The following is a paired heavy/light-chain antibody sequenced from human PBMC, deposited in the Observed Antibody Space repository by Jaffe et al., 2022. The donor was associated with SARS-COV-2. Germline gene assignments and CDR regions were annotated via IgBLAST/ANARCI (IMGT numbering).Light chain of an antibody. CDR1: SLRRYH. V-gene: IGLV3-19*01. CDR3: DSRDSSGNHLV. CDR2: EKN. Sequence: SSELTQDPAVSVALGQTVRITCQGDSLRRYHANWYQQKPGQAPLLVIYEKNNRPSGIPDRFSGSSSGNTASLTITGAQAEDEADYYCDSRDSSGNHLVFGGGTKVTVL. J-gene: IGLJ3*02.
Heavy chain of an antibody. CDR3: ARCHDFWSGYYTGRDYYGMDV. Sequence: EVQLGESGGGLVKPGGSLRLSCVASGFTFSHYCMSWVRQAPGKGLEWVSAISSSSSYLYYADSVRGRFTISRDNAKNSLDLQMNSLRAEDTAVYYCARCHDFWSGYYTGRDYYGMDVWGQGTTVTVSS. V-gene: IGHV3-21*01. J-gene: IGHJ6*02. CDR2: ISSSSSYL. D-gene: IGHD3-3*01. CDR1: GFTFSHYC.